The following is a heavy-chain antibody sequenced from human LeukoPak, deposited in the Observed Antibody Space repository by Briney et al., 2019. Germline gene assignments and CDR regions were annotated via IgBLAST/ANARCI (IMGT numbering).Heavy chain of an antibody. CDR2: MNPNSGST. V-gene: IGHV1-8*01. Sequence: GASVKVSCKASGYTFTSYDINWVRQATGQGLEWMGWMNPNSGSTGYAQKFQGRVTMTRNTSISTAYMELSSLRSEDTAVYYCARVKVMTIFGVVIPLNYGMDVWGQGTTVTVSS. D-gene: IGHD3-3*01. CDR1: GYTFTSYD. J-gene: IGHJ6*02. CDR3: ARVKVMTIFGVVIPLNYGMDV.